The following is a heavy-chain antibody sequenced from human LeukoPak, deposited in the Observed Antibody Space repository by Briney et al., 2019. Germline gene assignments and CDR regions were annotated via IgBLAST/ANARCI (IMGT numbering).Heavy chain of an antibody. CDR3: AKDPDRAYYYGSGSPGGYFDY. CDR2: IKSKTDGGTT. V-gene: IGHV3-15*01. J-gene: IGHJ4*02. Sequence: PGGSLRLSCAASGFTFSNAWMSWVRQAPGKGLEWVGRIKSKTDGGTTDYAAPVKGRFTISRDDSKNTLYLQMNSLRAEDTAVYYCAKDPDRAYYYGSGSPGGYFDYWGQGTLVTVSS. D-gene: IGHD3-10*01. CDR1: GFTFSNAW.